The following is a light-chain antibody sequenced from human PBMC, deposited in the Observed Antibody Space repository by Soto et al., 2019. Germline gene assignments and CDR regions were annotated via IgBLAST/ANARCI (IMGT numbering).Light chain of an antibody. CDR1: PSVSSN. Sequence: IVMTQSPATLSVSPGERATLSCRASPSVSSNLAWYQQKPGQATRLLIYGASTRATGIPARFSGSGAGTEFTLTNSSLLADDVVVYYYQMHNIRSRTFGQGTKVDIK. J-gene: IGKJ1*01. CDR2: GAS. CDR3: QMHNIRSRT. V-gene: IGKV3-15*01.